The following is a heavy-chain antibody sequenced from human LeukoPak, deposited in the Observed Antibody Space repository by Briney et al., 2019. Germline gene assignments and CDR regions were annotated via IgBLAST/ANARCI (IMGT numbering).Heavy chain of an antibody. CDR2: INPNSGGT. V-gene: IGHV1-2*02. J-gene: IGHJ4*02. CDR3: ARVVVGATCDY. D-gene: IGHD1-26*01. Sequence: ASVKVSCKASGYTFTGYRMHWVRQAPGQGLERMGWINPNSGGTNYAQKFQGRVTMTRDTSISTAYMELSRLRSDDTAVYYCARVVVGATCDYWGQGTLVTVSS. CDR1: GYTFTGYR.